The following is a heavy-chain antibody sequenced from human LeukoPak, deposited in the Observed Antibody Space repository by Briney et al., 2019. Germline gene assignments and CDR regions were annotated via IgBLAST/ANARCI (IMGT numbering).Heavy chain of an antibody. V-gene: IGHV3-30*02. J-gene: IGHJ4*02. CDR3: AKEEVISGNHGVYFDY. CDR1: GFNFSSYG. CDR2: IRYDGSNK. D-gene: IGHD3-22*01. Sequence: PGGSLRLSCAASGFNFSSYGMHWVRQAPGKGLEWVAFIRYDGSNKYYADSVKGRFTISRDNSKNTLYLQMNSLRAEDTAVYYCAKEEVISGNHGVYFDYWGQGTLVTVSS.